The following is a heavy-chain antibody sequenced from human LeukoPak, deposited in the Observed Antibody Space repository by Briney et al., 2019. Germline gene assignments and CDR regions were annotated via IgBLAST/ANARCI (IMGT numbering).Heavy chain of an antibody. CDR2: INHSGST. CDR1: GGSFSGYY. J-gene: IGHJ4*02. Sequence: PSQTLSLTCAVYGGSFSGYYWSWIRQPPGKGLEWIGEINHSGSTNYNPSLKSRVTISVDTSKNQFSLKLRSVTAADTAVYYCARGRCSGGSCYTKRNFDYWGQGTLVTVSS. CDR3: ARGRCSGGSCYTKRNFDY. V-gene: IGHV4-34*01. D-gene: IGHD2-15*01.